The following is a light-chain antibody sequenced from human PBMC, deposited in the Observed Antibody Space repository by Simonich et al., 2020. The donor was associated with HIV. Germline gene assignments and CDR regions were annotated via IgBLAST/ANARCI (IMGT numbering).Light chain of an antibody. Sequence: QSVLTQPPSASGTPGQRVPISCSGSSSNIGSNTVNWYQQLPGTAPKLLIYSNNQRPSGVPGRFSGSKSGTSASLAISGLRSEDEADYYCAAWDDSLSGPGVFGGGTRLTIL. J-gene: IGLJ3*02. CDR2: SNN. CDR3: AAWDDSLSGPGV. CDR1: SSNIGSNT. V-gene: IGLV1-44*01.